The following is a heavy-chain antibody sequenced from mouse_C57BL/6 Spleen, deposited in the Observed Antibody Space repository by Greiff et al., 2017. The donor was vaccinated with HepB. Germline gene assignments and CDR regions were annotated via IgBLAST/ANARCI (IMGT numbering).Heavy chain of an antibody. CDR1: GFSLTSYA. Sequence: VMLVESGPGLVAPSQSLSITCTVSGFSLTSYAISWVRQPPGKGLEWLGVIWTGGGTNYNSALKSRLSISKDNSKSQVFLKMNSLQTDDTARYYCARNEGDYYGSSYWYFDVWGTGTTVTVSS. J-gene: IGHJ1*03. CDR3: ARNEGDYYGSSYWYFDV. D-gene: IGHD1-1*01. CDR2: IWTGGGT. V-gene: IGHV2-9-1*01.